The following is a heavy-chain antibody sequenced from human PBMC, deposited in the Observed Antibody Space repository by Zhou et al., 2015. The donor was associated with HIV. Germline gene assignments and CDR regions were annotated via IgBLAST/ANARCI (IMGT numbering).Heavy chain of an antibody. Sequence: QVQLVQSGAEVKKPGSSVKVSCKPSEGTFSSYGISWVRQAPGQGLEWMGGITPVLGTAKYAQKFQGRVSFTADRSTSTAYMELSSLRSEDTAVYYCARVLGEFSGVYDYWGQGTLVTVSS. CDR3: ARVLGEFSGVYDY. CDR2: ITPVLGTA. D-gene: IGHD4-17*01. J-gene: IGHJ4*02. CDR1: EGTFSSYG. V-gene: IGHV1-69*06.